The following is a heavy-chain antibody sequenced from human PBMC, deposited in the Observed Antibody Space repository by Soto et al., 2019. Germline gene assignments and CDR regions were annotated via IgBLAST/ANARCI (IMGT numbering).Heavy chain of an antibody. J-gene: IGHJ6*02. CDR1: GGSISSSSYY. V-gene: IGHV4-39*01. CDR3: ARHSVYYYGRDV. CDR2: IYYSGST. Sequence: SETLSLTCTVSGGSISSSSYYWGWIRQPPGKGLEWIGSIYYSGSTYYNPSLKSRVTISVDTSKNQFSLKLSSVTAADTAVYYCARHSVYYYGRDVWGQGTTVT.